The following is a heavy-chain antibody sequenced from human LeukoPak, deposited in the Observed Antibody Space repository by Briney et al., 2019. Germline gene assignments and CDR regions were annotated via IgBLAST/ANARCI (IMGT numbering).Heavy chain of an antibody. CDR3: ARVPSGYTPNANYYYGMDV. J-gene: IGHJ6*02. Sequence: ASVKVSCKASGGTSSRYAISWVRQAPGQGLEWMGRIIPIIGIVNYAQKFQGRVTITADKSTSTAYMELSSLRSEDTAVYYCARVPSGYTPNANYYYGMDVWGQGTTVTVSS. D-gene: IGHD5-12*01. CDR1: GGTSSRYA. CDR2: IIPIIGIV. V-gene: IGHV1-69*04.